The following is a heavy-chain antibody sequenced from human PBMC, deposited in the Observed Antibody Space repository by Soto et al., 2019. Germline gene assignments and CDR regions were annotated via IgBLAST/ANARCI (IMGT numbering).Heavy chain of an antibody. CDR2: INPNSGGT. Sequence: ASVKVSCKASGYTFTGYHMHWVRQAPGQGLEWMGWINPNSGGTNYAQKFQGWVTMTRDTSISTAYMELSRLRSDDTAVYYCARDLIHYSNYGEDYYYYGMDVWGQGTTVTVSS. V-gene: IGHV1-2*04. J-gene: IGHJ6*02. D-gene: IGHD4-4*01. CDR3: ARDLIHYSNYGEDYYYYGMDV. CDR1: GYTFTGYH.